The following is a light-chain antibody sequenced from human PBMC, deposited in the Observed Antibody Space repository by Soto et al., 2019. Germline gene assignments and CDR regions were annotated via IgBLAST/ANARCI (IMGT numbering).Light chain of an antibody. J-gene: IGLJ2*01. CDR3: SSDAGSNNLV. CDR2: EVN. Sequence: QSVLTQPPSASGSPGQSVTISCTRTSSDAGGYNYVSWYQHHPGKAPKLVIYEVNKRPSGVPDRFSGSKSGNTASLTVSGLQAEDEAEYYCSSDAGSNNLVFGGGTKLTVL. CDR1: SSDAGGYNY. V-gene: IGLV2-8*01.